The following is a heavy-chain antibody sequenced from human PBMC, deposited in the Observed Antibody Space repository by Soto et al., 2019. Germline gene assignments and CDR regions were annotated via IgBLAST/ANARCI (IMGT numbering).Heavy chain of an antibody. CDR1: GGSIRSYC. V-gene: IGHV4-59*13. Sequence: QVQLQESGPGLVKPSETLSLTCSVAGGSIRSYCWSWFWQPPGKGLEWIGYIYNSGGTNYNPSLQSRVTISVDTPKNQGPRKLSSVTAADTAVYYCATNYYDSTSYYYYAFDIWGQGTMVTVSS. CDR2: IYNSGGT. D-gene: IGHD3-22*01. CDR3: ATNYYDSTSYYYYAFDI. J-gene: IGHJ3*02.